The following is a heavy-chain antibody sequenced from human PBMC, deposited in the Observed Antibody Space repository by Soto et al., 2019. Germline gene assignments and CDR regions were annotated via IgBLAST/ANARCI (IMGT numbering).Heavy chain of an antibody. V-gene: IGHV4-59*08. D-gene: IGHD3-10*01. Sequence: QVQLQESGPGLVKPSETLSLTCTVSGGSITNYYCSWFRQPPGKGLEWIGYINYDGYSAYNLSLKRRVTLSMDAYTTQFSLMLESVTATDTAVYYCARHGFGPLHGLVDVWGPGTTVIVSS. CDR2: INYDGYS. J-gene: IGHJ6*02. CDR3: ARHGFGPLHGLVDV. CDR1: GGSITNYY.